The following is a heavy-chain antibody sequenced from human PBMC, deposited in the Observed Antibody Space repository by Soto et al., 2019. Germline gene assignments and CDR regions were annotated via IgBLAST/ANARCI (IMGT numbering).Heavy chain of an antibody. Sequence: QVQLVESGGGVVQPGRSLRLSCAATGFTFSSYGMHWVRQAPGKGLEWVAVISYDGSNKYYADSVKGRFTISRDNSKNTLYLQMNSLRAEDTAVYYCAKRLTDYYYYGMDVWGQGTTVTVSS. CDR2: ISYDGSNK. J-gene: IGHJ6*02. V-gene: IGHV3-30*18. CDR3: AKRLTDYYYYGMDV. CDR1: GFTFSSYG. D-gene: IGHD7-27*01.